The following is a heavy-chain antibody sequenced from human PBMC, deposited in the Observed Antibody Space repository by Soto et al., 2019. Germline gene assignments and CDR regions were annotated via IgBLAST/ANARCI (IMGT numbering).Heavy chain of an antibody. D-gene: IGHD6-13*01. Sequence: SVNLSCKASGYTFTSYDINWVRQATGQGLEWMGGMNPNSGNTGYAQKFQGRVTMTRNTSISTAYMEPRSLRSEDTAVYYCASVRDIAAAGTWARCYYYGMEVWGKGNTVTVSA. CDR3: ASVRDIAAAGTWARCYYYGMEV. CDR2: MNPNSGNT. CDR1: GYTFTSYD. V-gene: IGHV1-8*01. J-gene: IGHJ6*04.